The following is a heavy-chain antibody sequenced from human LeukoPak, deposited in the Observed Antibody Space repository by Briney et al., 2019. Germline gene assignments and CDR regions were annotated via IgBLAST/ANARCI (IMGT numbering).Heavy chain of an antibody. J-gene: IGHJ4*02. CDR3: AKSGSYSGYDVGVYFDY. V-gene: IGHV3-30*18. CDR2: ISYDGSNK. D-gene: IGHD5-12*01. Sequence: PGGSLRLPCAASGFTFSRYGMHWVRQAPGKGLEWVAVISYDGSNKYYADSVKGRFTISSDNSKNTLYLQMNSLRPEDTAVYNCAKSGSYSGYDVGVYFDYWGQGTLVTVSS. CDR1: GFTFSRYG.